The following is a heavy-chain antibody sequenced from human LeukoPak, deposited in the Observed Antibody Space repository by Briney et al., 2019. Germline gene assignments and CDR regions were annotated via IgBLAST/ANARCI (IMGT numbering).Heavy chain of an antibody. CDR2: FTPYNGNT. CDR3: ARERGTSYYDFWSGYWTHADNWFDP. D-gene: IGHD3-3*01. V-gene: IGHV1-18*01. CDR1: GYTFTTYG. J-gene: IGHJ5*02. Sequence: PSVRVPSRASGYTFTTYGIGGVRQPPGQGLEWRGWFTPYNGNTNYPQKLQGRVTMTTDTSTSTAYMELRSLRSDDTAVYYCARERGTSYYDFWSGYWTHADNWFDPWGQGTLVTVSS.